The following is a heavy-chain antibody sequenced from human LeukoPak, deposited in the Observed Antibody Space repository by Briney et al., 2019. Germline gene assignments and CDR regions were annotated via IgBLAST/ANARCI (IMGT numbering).Heavy chain of an antibody. J-gene: IGHJ4*02. D-gene: IGHD5-12*01. CDR3: ARQKGSGYDRYFDY. Sequence: SETLSLTCTVSGGSISSSSYYWGWIRQPPGKGLEWIGSIYYSGSTYYNPSLKSRVTISVDTSKNQFSLKLSSVTAADTAVYYCARQKGSGYDRYFDYWGQGTLVTVSS. CDR2: IYYSGST. CDR1: GGSISSSSYY. V-gene: IGHV4-39*01.